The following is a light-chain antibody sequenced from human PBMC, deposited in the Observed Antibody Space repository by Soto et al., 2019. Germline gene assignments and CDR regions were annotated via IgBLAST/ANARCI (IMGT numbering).Light chain of an antibody. CDR2: EVT. CDR3: SSYTNIDTRACV. CDR1: SSDVGAYNF. J-gene: IGLJ1*01. V-gene: IGLV2-14*01. Sequence: QSVLTQPASVSGSPGQSITISCTGTSSDVGAYNFVSWYQHHPGRAPKLIIYEVTDRPSGVSNRFSGSKSGNTASLTISGLQAEDEAEYYCSSYTNIDTRACVFGTGTKV.